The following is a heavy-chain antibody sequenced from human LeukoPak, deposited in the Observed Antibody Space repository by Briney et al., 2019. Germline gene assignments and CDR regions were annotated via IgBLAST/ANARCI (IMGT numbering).Heavy chain of an antibody. D-gene: IGHD3-10*01. Sequence: GGSLRLSCAASGFTFSSYAMSWVRHAPGKGREWVSAISGSGGSTYYADYVKGRFTISRDNSKNTPYLQMNRLRAEDTAEYYCAKDFITMDGGVTSDYWGQGTLVTVSS. V-gene: IGHV3-23*01. CDR3: AKDFITMDGGVTSDY. CDR2: ISGSGGST. J-gene: IGHJ4*02. CDR1: GFTFSSYA.